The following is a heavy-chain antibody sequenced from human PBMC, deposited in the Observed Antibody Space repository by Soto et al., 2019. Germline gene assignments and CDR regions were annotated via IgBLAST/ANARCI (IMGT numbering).Heavy chain of an antibody. V-gene: IGHV3-74*03. J-gene: IGHJ4*02. CDR1: GFTFSCYW. Sequence: PGGSLRLSCAASGFTFSCYWMHWVRQAPGKGLVWVSRISDDGSSTTYADSVRGRFTISRDNANYALCLEISSLRAGDTGVYYCASQADSVYDNWGQGTLVTVSS. CDR2: ISDDGSST. D-gene: IGHD2-15*01. CDR3: ASQADSVYDN.